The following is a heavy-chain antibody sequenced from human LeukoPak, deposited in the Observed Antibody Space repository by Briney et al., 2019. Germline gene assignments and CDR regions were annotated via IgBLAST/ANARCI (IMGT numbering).Heavy chain of an antibody. V-gene: IGHV4-4*02. CDR2: IYHSGST. J-gene: IGHJ4*02. CDR3: ARVLSGRTIFRIWDH. D-gene: IGHD3-9*01. Sequence: SGTLSLTCAVSGGSISSSNWWSWVRHPPGKGLEWIGEIYHSGSTNYNPSLKSRVTISVDKSKNQFSLKLSSVTAADTAVYYCARVLSGRTIFRIWDHWGQGTLVTVSS. CDR1: GGSISSSNW.